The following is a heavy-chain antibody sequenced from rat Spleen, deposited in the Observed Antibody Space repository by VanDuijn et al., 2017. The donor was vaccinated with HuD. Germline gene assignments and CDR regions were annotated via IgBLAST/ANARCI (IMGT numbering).Heavy chain of an antibody. V-gene: IGHV5-29*01. D-gene: IGHD1-11*01. J-gene: IGHJ2*01. CDR2: ISYDGSST. CDR3: ARGYTLDY. CDR1: GFTFSNYG. Sequence: EVQLVESGGGLVQPGRSLKLSCAASGFTFSNYGMAWVRQAPTKGLEWVATISYDGSSTYYRDSVKGRFTISRDNAKSTLYLQMDSLRSEDTATYYCARGYTLDYWGKGVMVTVSS.